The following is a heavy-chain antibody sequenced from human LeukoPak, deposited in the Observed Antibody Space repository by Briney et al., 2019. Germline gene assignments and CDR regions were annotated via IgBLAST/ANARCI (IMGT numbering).Heavy chain of an antibody. Sequence: PSETLSLTCAVYGGSFSGYYWSWIRQPPGKGLEWIGKINHSGSTNYNPSLKSRVTISVDTSKNQFSLKLSSVTAADTAVYYCARGRGDGDTIAGDDYWGQGTLVTVSS. D-gene: IGHD5-24*01. CDR1: GGSFSGYY. J-gene: IGHJ4*02. V-gene: IGHV4-34*01. CDR2: INHSGST. CDR3: ARGRGDGDTIAGDDY.